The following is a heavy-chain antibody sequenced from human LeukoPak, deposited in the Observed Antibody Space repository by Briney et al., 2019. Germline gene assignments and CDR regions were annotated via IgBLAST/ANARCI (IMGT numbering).Heavy chain of an antibody. CDR1: GFTFSSYW. CDR2: IKQDGSEK. D-gene: IGHD1-26*01. CDR3: AKERRALVGAPPFDY. V-gene: IGHV3-7*01. J-gene: IGHJ4*02. Sequence: GGSLGLSCAASGFTFSSYWMSWVRQAPGKGLEWVANIKQDGSEKYYVDSVKGRFTISRDNAKNSLSLQMNSLRAEDTAVYYCAKERRALVGAPPFDYWGQGTLVTVSS.